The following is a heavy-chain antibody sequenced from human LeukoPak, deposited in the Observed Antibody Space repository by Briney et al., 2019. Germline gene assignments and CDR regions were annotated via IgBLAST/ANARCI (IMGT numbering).Heavy chain of an antibody. CDR2: INHSGST. J-gene: IGHJ5*02. Sequence: SETLSPTCAVYGGSFSGYYWSWIRQPPGKGLEWIGEINHSGSTNYNPSLKSRVTISVDTSKNQFSLKLSSVTAADTAVYYCARGPVITIFGVVITAASNWFDPWGQGTLVTVSS. CDR1: GGSFSGYY. D-gene: IGHD3-3*01. V-gene: IGHV4-34*01. CDR3: ARGPVITIFGVVITAASNWFDP.